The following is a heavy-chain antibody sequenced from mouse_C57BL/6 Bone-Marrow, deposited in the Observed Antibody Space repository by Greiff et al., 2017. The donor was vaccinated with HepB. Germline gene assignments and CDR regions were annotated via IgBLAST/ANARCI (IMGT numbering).Heavy chain of an antibody. CDR1: GYSITSGYY. CDR2: ISYDGSN. D-gene: IGHD1-1*01. J-gene: IGHJ2*01. V-gene: IGHV3-6*01. CDR3: ARDRGSSSPDY. Sequence: EVKLQESGPGLVKPSQSLSLTCSVTGYSITSGYYWNWIRQFPGNKLEWMGYISYDGSNNYNPSLKNRISITRDTSKNQFFLKLNSVTTEDTATYDCARDRGSSSPDYWGQGTTLTVSS.